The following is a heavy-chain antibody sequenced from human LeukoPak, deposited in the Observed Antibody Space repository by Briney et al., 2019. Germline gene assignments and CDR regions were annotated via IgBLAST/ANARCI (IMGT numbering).Heavy chain of an antibody. CDR3: AREGKYQLLYPMGESMYWFDP. V-gene: IGHV1-2*06. CDR2: INPNSGGT. J-gene: IGHJ5*02. D-gene: IGHD2-2*02. CDR1: GYTFTGYY. Sequence: ASVKVSCKTSGYTFTGYYMHWVRQAPGQGLEWMGRINPNSGGTNYAQKFQGRVTMTRDTSITTAYMELSSLRSDDTAVYYCAREGKYQLLYPMGESMYWFDPWGQGTLVTVSS.